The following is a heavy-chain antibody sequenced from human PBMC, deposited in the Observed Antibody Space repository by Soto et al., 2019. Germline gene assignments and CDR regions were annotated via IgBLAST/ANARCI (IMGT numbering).Heavy chain of an antibody. Sequence: ASLKGSCKASGYTFTNYYISWVRQATGQGLEWMGWMNPGSGNTGYAHKFQGRVTMTRNISISTAYIQLSRLASDDTAIYYCARMSSSGSLNWFDPWGQGTLVTVS. CDR3: ARMSSSGSLNWFDP. V-gene: IGHV1-8*01. CDR2: MNPGSGNT. D-gene: IGHD3-10*01. CDR1: GYTFTNYY. J-gene: IGHJ5*02.